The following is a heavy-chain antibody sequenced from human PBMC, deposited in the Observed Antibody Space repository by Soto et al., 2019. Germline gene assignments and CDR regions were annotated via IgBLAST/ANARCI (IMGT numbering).Heavy chain of an antibody. V-gene: IGHV3-21*01. Sequence: GGSLRLSCAASGFTFSSYSMNWVRQSPGKGLEWVSSISSSSSYIYYADSAKGRFTISRDNAKNSLYLQMNSLRAEDTAVYYCAREIMITFGGVPWFDPWGQGTLVTVSS. D-gene: IGHD3-16*01. J-gene: IGHJ5*02. CDR3: AREIMITFGGVPWFDP. CDR2: ISSSSSYI. CDR1: GFTFSSYS.